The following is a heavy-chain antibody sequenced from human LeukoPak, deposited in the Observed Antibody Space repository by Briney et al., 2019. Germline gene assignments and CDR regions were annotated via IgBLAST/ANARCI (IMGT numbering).Heavy chain of an antibody. J-gene: IGHJ5*02. CDR2: INHSGST. CDR1: GGSFGGYY. D-gene: IGHD6-13*01. Sequence: SETLSLTCAVYGGSFGGYYWSWIRQPPGKGLEWIGEINHSGSTNYNPSLKSRVTISVDTSKNQFSLKLSSVTAADTAVYYCAGSIAAAGTGWFDPWGQGTLVTVSS. V-gene: IGHV4-34*01. CDR3: AGSIAAAGTGWFDP.